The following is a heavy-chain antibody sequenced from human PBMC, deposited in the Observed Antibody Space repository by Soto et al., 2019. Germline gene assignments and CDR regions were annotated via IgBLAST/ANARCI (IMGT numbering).Heavy chain of an antibody. D-gene: IGHD1-7*01. CDR1: GGSFTSNNW. V-gene: IGHV4-4*02. Sequence: SETLSLTCAVSGGSFTSNNWWTWVRQPPGQGLEWIGEIYRTGSTNYNPSLKSRVTISLDKSENQFSLKVTSLTAADKAVYYCASRDPGTSVDYWGQGTLVTVSS. CDR2: IYRTGST. CDR3: ASRDPGTSVDY. J-gene: IGHJ4*02.